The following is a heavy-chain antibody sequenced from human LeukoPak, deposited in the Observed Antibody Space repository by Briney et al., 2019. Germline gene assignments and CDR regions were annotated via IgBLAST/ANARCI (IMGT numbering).Heavy chain of an antibody. CDR1: GFTFSDYY. CDR2: ISSSGSTI. J-gene: IGHJ6*02. Sequence: GGSLRLSCAASGFTFSDYYMSWIRQAPGKGLEWVSYISSSGSTIYYAASVKGRFTISRDDAKNSLYLQMNSLRAEDTAVYYCARDSDCSSTSCYVSYYYYGMDVWGQGTTVTVSS. V-gene: IGHV3-11*01. D-gene: IGHD2-2*01. CDR3: ARDSDCSSTSCYVSYYYYGMDV.